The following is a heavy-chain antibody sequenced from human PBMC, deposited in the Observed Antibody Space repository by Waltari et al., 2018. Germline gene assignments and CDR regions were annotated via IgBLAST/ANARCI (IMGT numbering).Heavy chain of an antibody. CDR1: GDTFSSHT. Sequence: QVQLVQSGAEVKKPGSSVKVSCKVSGDTFSSHTISWVRQAPGQGLEWMGRIIPILGIEDYAQKFQGRVTITADKSTNTADMELSSLRSEDTAVYYCAAATKSYGLDVWGLGTTVTVSS. CDR3: AAATKSYGLDV. J-gene: IGHJ6*02. D-gene: IGHD2-8*01. V-gene: IGHV1-69*02. CDR2: IIPILGIE.